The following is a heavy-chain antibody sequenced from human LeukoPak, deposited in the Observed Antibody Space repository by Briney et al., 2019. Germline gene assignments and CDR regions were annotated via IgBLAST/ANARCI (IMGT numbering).Heavy chain of an antibody. CDR2: ISASSDST. J-gene: IGHJ4*02. V-gene: IGHV3-23*01. CDR1: GFTFSAYA. CDR3: AGDKTTGGWYEFDY. Sequence: PGGSLRLSCAASGFTFSAYAMSWVRQAPGKGLEWVSAISASSDSTYYADSVKGRFTISRDTSKNTVSLQMNSLRAEDTAVYYCAGDKTTGGWYEFDYWGQGTLVTVSS. D-gene: IGHD6-19*01.